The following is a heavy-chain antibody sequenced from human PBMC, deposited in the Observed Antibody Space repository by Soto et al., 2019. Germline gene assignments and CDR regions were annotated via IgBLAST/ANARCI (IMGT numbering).Heavy chain of an antibody. D-gene: IGHD5-12*01. CDR2: IHTGDSDT. J-gene: IGHJ6*02. CDR3: ARLSGYSDHYHYGMHX. Sequence: GEALKISWKGSGYSFTSYWIGWVRQMPGKGLEWMVIIHTGDSDTRYRPSFQGQVTISADKSISTAYLQWSSLKASDTAMYYCARLSGYSDHYHYGMHXWGQATTVTVS. CDR1: GYSFTSYW. V-gene: IGHV5-51*01.